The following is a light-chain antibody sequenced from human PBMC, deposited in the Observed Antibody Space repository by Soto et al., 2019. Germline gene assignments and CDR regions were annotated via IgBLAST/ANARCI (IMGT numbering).Light chain of an antibody. V-gene: IGLV1-51*01. CDR1: SSNIGNNY. CDR2: DIN. J-gene: IGLJ2*01. CDR3: ATWDTSLSAVV. Sequence: QSVLMQPPSVSAAPGQKVTISCSGSSSNIGNNYVSWYQQLPGTAPKLLIYDINKRPSGIPDRFSGSKSGTSATLGITGLQTGDEADYYCATWDTSLSAVVFGGGTKVTVL.